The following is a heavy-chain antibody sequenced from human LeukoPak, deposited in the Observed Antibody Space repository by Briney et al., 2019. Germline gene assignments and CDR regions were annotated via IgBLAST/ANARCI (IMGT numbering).Heavy chain of an antibody. Sequence: SEALSLTCAVSGGSISSGGYSWSWIRQPPGKGLEWIGEIDHGGSSNYNPSLESRVTISVDTSKNQFSLKLSSVTAADTAMYYCARPIGEYSSSWFFPYWGQGALVTVSS. J-gene: IGHJ4*02. CDR2: IDHGGSS. V-gene: IGHV4-30-2*01. CDR3: ARPIGEYSSSWFFPY. D-gene: IGHD6-6*01. CDR1: GGSISSGGYS.